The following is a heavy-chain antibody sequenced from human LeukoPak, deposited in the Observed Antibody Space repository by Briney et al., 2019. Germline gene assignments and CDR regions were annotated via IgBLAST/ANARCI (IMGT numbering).Heavy chain of an antibody. CDR2: ISGSGGST. CDR3: AKDLMITFGGVIAYDAFDI. J-gene: IGHJ3*02. D-gene: IGHD3-16*02. CDR1: GFTFSSYA. V-gene: IGHV3-23*01. Sequence: GGSLRLSCAASGFTFSSYAMSWVRQAPGKGLEWVSAISGSGGSTYYADSVKGRFTISRDNSKNTPYLQMNSLRAEDTAVYYCAKDLMITFGGVIAYDAFDIWGQGTMVTVSS.